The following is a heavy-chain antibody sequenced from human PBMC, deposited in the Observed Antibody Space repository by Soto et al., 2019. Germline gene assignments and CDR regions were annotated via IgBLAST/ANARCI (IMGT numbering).Heavy chain of an antibody. D-gene: IGHD4-17*01. CDR1: GGSISSGNYY. CDR3: ARARYGDYDDAFDI. J-gene: IGHJ3*02. Sequence: QAQLQESGPGLVKPSQTLSLTCTVSGGSISSGNYYWNWIRLHPGKGLEWIGHISYSGSTYYTPSLKSRVTISVDTSKNQFSLKLSSVTAADTAVYFCARARYGDYDDAFDIWGQGTMVTVSS. V-gene: IGHV4-31*03. CDR2: ISYSGST.